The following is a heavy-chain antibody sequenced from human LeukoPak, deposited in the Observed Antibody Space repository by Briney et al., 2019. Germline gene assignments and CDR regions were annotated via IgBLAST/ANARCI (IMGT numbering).Heavy chain of an antibody. V-gene: IGHV1-2*02. Sequence: ASVEVSCKASGYTFTGYYMHWVRQAPGQGLEWMGWINPNSGGTNYAQKFQGRVTMTRDTSISTAYMELSRLRSDDTAVYYCAREAYGDYRGAFDIWGQGTMVTASS. D-gene: IGHD4-17*01. CDR1: GYTFTGYY. CDR3: AREAYGDYRGAFDI. CDR2: INPNSGGT. J-gene: IGHJ3*02.